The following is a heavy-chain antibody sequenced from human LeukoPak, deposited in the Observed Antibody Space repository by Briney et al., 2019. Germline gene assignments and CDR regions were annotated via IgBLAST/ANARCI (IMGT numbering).Heavy chain of an antibody. V-gene: IGHV5-51*01. CDR1: GYNFTNYW. D-gene: IGHD6-19*01. Sequence: HGESLKISCKGSGYNFTNYWIGWVRQMPGKGLEWMGIIYPGDSDTRYSPSFQGQVTISADKSISTAYLQWSSLKASDTAMYYCARLNGIAVAGFFDYWGQGTLVTVSS. CDR2: IYPGDSDT. CDR3: ARLNGIAVAGFFDY. J-gene: IGHJ4*02.